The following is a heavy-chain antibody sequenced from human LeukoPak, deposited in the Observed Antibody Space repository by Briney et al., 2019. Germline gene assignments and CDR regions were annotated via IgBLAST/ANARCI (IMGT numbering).Heavy chain of an antibody. Sequence: GGSLRLSCAASGFTFSSYAMSWVRQAPGKGLEWVANIKQDGSEKYYVDSVKGRFTISRDNAKNSLYLQMNSLRAEDTAVYYCARDLYGMDVWGQGTTVTVSS. CDR1: GFTFSSYA. J-gene: IGHJ6*02. V-gene: IGHV3-7*01. CDR3: ARDLYGMDV. CDR2: IKQDGSEK.